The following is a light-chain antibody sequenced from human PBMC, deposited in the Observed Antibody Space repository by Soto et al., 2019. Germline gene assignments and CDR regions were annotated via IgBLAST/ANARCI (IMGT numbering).Light chain of an antibody. CDR3: QQYYSYPYT. V-gene: IGKV1-6*01. CDR2: SAS. J-gene: IGKJ2*01. Sequence: AIQMTLSPSALSASVRDRVTITCRASRYVGSDVSWYQQKPGKAPKLLIYSASTLQSGVPSRFSGSGSGKDFTLTLSCLQSEDFATHYCQQYYSYPYTFGQG. CDR1: RYVGSD.